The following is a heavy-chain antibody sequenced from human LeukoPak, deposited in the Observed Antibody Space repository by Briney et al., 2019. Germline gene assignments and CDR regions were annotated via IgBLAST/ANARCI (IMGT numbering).Heavy chain of an antibody. Sequence: SETLSLTCTVSGGSISSYYWSWIRQPAGKGLEWIGRIYTSGSTNYNPSLKSRVTISVDTSKNQFSLKLSSVTAADTAVYYCARAYVRIAVAGTLNWFDPWGQGTLVTVSS. V-gene: IGHV4-4*07. CDR1: GGSISSYY. CDR3: ARAYVRIAVAGTLNWFDP. CDR2: IYTSGST. J-gene: IGHJ5*02. D-gene: IGHD6-19*01.